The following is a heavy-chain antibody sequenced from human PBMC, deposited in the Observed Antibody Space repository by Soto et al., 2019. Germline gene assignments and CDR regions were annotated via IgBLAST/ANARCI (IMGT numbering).Heavy chain of an antibody. CDR1: GFTFSSYA. CDR2: ISGSGGST. D-gene: IGHD4-17*01. Sequence: GGSLRLSCAASGFTFSSYAMSWVRQAPGKGLEWVSAISGSGGSTYYADSVKGRFTISRDNSKNTLYLQMNSLRAEDTAVYYCAKAEYGDYYWGGYFDYWGQGTLVTVSS. V-gene: IGHV3-23*01. CDR3: AKAEYGDYYWGGYFDY. J-gene: IGHJ4*02.